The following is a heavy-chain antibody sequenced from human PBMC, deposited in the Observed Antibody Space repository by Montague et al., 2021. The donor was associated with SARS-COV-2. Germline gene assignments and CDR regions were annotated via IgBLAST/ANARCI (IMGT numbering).Heavy chain of an antibody. CDR2: IYYTGRT. V-gene: IGHV4-31*03. D-gene: IGHD1-26*01. J-gene: IGHJ4*02. CDR3: ARVKVGATNLIYFDY. CDR1: GGSISSGGYY. Sequence: TLSLTCSVSGGSISSGGYYWSWIRHHPGKGLEWIGYIYYTGRTYYNPSLKSRVSMSVDTSNNQFSPSLSSLTAADTAVFYCARVKVGATNLIYFDYWGQGTLVTVSS.